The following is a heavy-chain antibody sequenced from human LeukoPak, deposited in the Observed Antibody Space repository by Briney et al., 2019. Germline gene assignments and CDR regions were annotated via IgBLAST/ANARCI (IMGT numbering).Heavy chain of an antibody. CDR3: TKDLGLRRMI. Sequence: GGSLRLSCAASGLSLSSSNMHWVRQAPGGGLEWLSYISAGSGTVFSADSVKGRFSISRDNARKSLFLQMNSLRVDDTAVYYCTKDLGLRRMIWGRGTLVIVSS. V-gene: IGHV3-48*04. J-gene: IGHJ2*01. CDR2: ISAGSGTV. CDR1: GLSLSSSN.